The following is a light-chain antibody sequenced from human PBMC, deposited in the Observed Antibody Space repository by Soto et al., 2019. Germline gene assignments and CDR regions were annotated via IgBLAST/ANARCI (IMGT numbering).Light chain of an antibody. CDR3: QHYQPFLPLT. J-gene: IGKJ4*01. Sequence: PGEIATLSCRASQDIGSSNVAWYQHKPGLAPRLLLYGASSRATGIPDRFSGGGSGTDFTLTISRLEPEDFGVYYCQHYQPFLPLTFGGGTKVEIK. CDR2: GAS. V-gene: IGKV3-20*01. CDR1: QDIGSSN.